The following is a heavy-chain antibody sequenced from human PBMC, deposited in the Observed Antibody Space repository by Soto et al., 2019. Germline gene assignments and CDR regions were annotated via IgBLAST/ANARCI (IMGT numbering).Heavy chain of an antibody. CDR1: GGSISSGGYY. Sequence: QVQLQESGPGLVKPSQTLSLTCTVSGGSISSGGYYWSWIRQHPGKGLEWIGDIYYRGSTYYNPSLKSRVTISVDTSKNQFSLKLSSVTAEGTAVYYCAREGGIVGATAGDYWGQGTLVTVSS. V-gene: IGHV4-31*03. CDR2: IYYRGST. J-gene: IGHJ4*02. D-gene: IGHD1-26*01. CDR3: AREGGIVGATAGDY.